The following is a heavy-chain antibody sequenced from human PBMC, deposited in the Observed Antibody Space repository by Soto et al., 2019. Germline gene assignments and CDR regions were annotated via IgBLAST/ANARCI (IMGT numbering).Heavy chain of an antibody. V-gene: IGHV4-34*01. D-gene: IGHD3-10*01. CDR3: ARGLIVWFGELSRRVGYCYYMDV. J-gene: IGHJ6*03. CDR1: GGSFSGYQ. CDR2: INDSGNN. Sequence: QVQLQQWGAGLLKPSETLSLTCAVYGGSFSGYQWSWIRQTPGTGLEWLGEINDSGNNNYNPSLKSRVTILVDKAKKQISLKLSSVTAADTAVYYCARGLIVWFGELSRRVGYCYYMDVWGKGTTVTVSS.